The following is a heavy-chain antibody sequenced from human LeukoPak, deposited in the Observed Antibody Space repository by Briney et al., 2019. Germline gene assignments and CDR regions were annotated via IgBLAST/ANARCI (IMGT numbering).Heavy chain of an antibody. J-gene: IGHJ4*02. CDR2: INEDGSKI. Sequence: GGSLRLSCVASGFRLHNYWMTWVRQAPGKGLEWVADINEDGSKIYSLDSVKGRFTISRDNAKNSLSLQLNTLTAEDTAVYYCARWSHVSGRWFLDNWGRGTLVSVSS. D-gene: IGHD3-10*01. V-gene: IGHV3-7*05. CDR1: GFRLHNYW. CDR3: ARWSHVSGRWFLDN.